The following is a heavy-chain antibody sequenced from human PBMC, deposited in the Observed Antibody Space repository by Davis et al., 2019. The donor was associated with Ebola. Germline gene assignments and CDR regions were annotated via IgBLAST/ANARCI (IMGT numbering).Heavy chain of an antibody. D-gene: IGHD3-9*01. CDR1: GYTFTGYY. J-gene: IGHJ4*02. CDR3: ARDEYYDILTGNTGFDY. CDR2: VNPSSGGT. Sequence: ASVKVSCKASGYTFTGYYIHWVRQAPGLGLEWVGRVNPSSGGTYYAQKFQGRVTMTRETSISTAYLEVSRLTSDDTAVYYCARDEYYDILTGNTGFDYWGQGTLVTVSS. V-gene: IGHV1-2*06.